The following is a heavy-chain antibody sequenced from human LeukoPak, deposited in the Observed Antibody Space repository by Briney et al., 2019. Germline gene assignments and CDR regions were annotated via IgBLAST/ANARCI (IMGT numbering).Heavy chain of an antibody. CDR3: ARFYYDSSGFPPRDYFDY. CDR1: GFTFSSYW. D-gene: IGHD3-22*01. J-gene: IGHJ4*02. CDR2: IKQDGSEK. V-gene: IGHV3-7*01. Sequence: GGSLRLSCAASGFTFSSYWMSWVRQAPGKGLEWVANIKQDGSEKYYVDSVKGRFTISRDNAKNSLYLQMNSLRADDTAVYYCARFYYDSSGFPPRDYFDYWGQGTLATVSS.